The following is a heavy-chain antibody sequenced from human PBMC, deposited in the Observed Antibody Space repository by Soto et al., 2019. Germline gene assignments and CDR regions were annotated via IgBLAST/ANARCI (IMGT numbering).Heavy chain of an antibody. CDR2: ISTYDGNT. J-gene: IGHJ5*02. CDR1: GYTFFTYG. D-gene: IGHD6-6*01. Sequence: GASVKVSCKASGYTFFTYGITWVRQAPGQGLEWMGWISTYDGNTDYAQKLQGRVTMTTDTSTRTAYMELRSLRSDDTAVYYCARKSSSSSWFDPWCQGTLVTVSS. CDR3: ARKSSSSSWFDP. V-gene: IGHV1-18*01.